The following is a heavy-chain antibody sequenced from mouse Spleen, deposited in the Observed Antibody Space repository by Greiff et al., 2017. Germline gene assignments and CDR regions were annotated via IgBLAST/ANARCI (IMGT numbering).Heavy chain of an antibody. J-gene: IGHJ4*01. CDR2: ISDGGSYT. Sequence: EVKLMESGGGLVKPGGSLKLSCAASGFTFSDYYMYWVRQTPEKRLEWVATISDGGSYTYYPDSVKWRFTISRDNAKNNLYLQMSSLKSEDTAMYYCARGLRYAMDYWGQGTSVTVSS. D-gene: IGHD1-1*01. CDR1: GFTFSDYY. CDR3: ARGLRYAMDY. V-gene: IGHV5-4*02.